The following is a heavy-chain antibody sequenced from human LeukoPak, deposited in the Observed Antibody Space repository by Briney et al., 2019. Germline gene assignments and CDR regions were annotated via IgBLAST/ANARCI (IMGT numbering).Heavy chain of an antibody. D-gene: IGHD5-24*01. J-gene: IGHJ4*02. CDR1: GFTFSSYA. Sequence: GGSLRLSRAASGFTFSSYAMSWVRQAPGKGLEWVSAISGSGGSTYYADSVKGRFTISRDNSKNTLYLQMNSLRAEDTAVYYCATRGPMAGYFDYWGQGTLVTVSS. CDR3: ATRGPMAGYFDY. V-gene: IGHV3-23*01. CDR2: ISGSGGST.